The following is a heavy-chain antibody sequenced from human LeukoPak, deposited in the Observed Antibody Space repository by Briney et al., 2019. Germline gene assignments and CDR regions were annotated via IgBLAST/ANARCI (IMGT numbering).Heavy chain of an antibody. Sequence: SETLSLTCTVSGGSISSYYWSWIRQPAGKGLEWIGRIYTSGSTNYNPSLKSRVTMSVDTSKNQFSLKLSSVTAADTAVYYCATENFWSGSYYFDYWGQGTLVTVS. V-gene: IGHV4-4*07. D-gene: IGHD3-3*01. CDR1: GGSISSYY. CDR2: IYTSGST. CDR3: ATENFWSGSYYFDY. J-gene: IGHJ4*02.